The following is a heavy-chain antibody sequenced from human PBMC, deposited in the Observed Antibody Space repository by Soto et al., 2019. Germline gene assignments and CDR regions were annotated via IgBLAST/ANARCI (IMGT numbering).Heavy chain of an antibody. CDR2: ISYDGSDK. CDR1: GLTVSIYA. D-gene: IGHD5-18*01. CDR3: ARERDSYAYLPLWPVDY. Sequence: QVQLVESGGGVVQPGRSLRLSCAASGLTVSIYAMHWVRQAPGKGLEWVAVISYDGSDKYYAESVKGRFTISRDNSKNTRYRQMNSLRTDDTAVYYCARERDSYAYLPLWPVDYWGQGTLVTVSS. V-gene: IGHV3-30-3*01. J-gene: IGHJ4*02.